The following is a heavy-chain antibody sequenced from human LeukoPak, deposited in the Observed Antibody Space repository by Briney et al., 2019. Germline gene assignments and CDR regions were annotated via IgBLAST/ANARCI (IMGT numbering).Heavy chain of an antibody. V-gene: IGHV3-23*01. CDR2: ISGSGGST. Sequence: PGGSLRLSCAASGFTFSSYAMSWVRQAPGKGLEWVSAISGSGGSTYYADSVKGRFTISRDNSKNTLYLQMNSLRAEDTAVYYCARDSDYYGSGDNWFDPWGQGTLVTVSS. J-gene: IGHJ5*02. D-gene: IGHD3-10*01. CDR1: GFTFSSYA. CDR3: ARDSDYYGSGDNWFDP.